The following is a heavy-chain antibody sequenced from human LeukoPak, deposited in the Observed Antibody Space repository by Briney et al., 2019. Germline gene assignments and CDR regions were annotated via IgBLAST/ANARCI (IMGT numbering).Heavy chain of an antibody. J-gene: IGHJ4*02. D-gene: IGHD6-13*01. CDR3: AKDLWDSSTGDY. CDR1: GFTFSTYA. CDR2: ISGSGGST. V-gene: IGHV3-23*01. Sequence: GGSLRLSCAASGFTFSTYAMSWVRQAPGKGLEWVSAISGSGGSTYYADSVKGRFTISRDNSKNTLYLQMDSLRAEDTAVYYCAKDLWDSSTGDYWGQGTLFTVSS.